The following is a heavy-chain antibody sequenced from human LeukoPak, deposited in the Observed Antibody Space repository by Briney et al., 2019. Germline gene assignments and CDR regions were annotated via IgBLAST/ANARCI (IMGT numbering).Heavy chain of an antibody. CDR2: FGTAADT. CDR3: VRARPTSGWSHDAFDI. CDR1: GFYLTNYD. D-gene: IGHD6-19*01. Sequence: GGSLRLSCEGSGFYLTNYDMHWVRQGTGKGLEWVSVFGTAADTYYVDSVEGRFTISRENAKNSPYLQMNSLRAEDTAVYYCVRARPTSGWSHDAFDIWGQGTMVFVST. J-gene: IGHJ3*02. V-gene: IGHV3-13*01.